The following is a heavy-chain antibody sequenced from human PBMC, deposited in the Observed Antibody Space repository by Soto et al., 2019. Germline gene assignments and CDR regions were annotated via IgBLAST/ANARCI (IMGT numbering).Heavy chain of an antibody. CDR2: IIPIFGTA. Sequence: VASVKVSCKASGGTFSSYAISWVRQAPGQGLEWMGGIIPIFGTANYAQKFQGRVTITADESTSTAYMELSSLRSEDTAVYCCARDRYCTNGVCYTDNWFDPWGQGTLVTVSS. CDR3: ARDRYCTNGVCYTDNWFDP. V-gene: IGHV1-69*13. CDR1: GGTFSSYA. J-gene: IGHJ5*02. D-gene: IGHD2-8*01.